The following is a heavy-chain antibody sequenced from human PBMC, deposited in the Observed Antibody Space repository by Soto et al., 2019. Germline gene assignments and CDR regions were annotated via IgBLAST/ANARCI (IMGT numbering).Heavy chain of an antibody. V-gene: IGHV4-39*01. J-gene: IGHJ6*02. D-gene: IGHD4-17*01. Sequence: SETLSLTCTVSGGSISSSSYYWGWIRHPPGKGLEWIGSIYYSGSTYYNPSLKSRVTISVDTSKNQFSLKLSSVTAADTAVYYCARHGTTVTLVRRYYYYGMDVWGQGTTVTVSS. CDR3: ARHGTTVTLVRRYYYYGMDV. CDR1: GGSISSSSYY. CDR2: IYYSGST.